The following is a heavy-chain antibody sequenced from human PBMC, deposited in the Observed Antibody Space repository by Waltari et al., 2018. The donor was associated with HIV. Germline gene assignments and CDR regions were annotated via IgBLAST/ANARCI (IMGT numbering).Heavy chain of an antibody. J-gene: IGHJ2*01. Sequence: QVQLQESGPGLVRPSETLSLTCVVSGSSINTDYYWGWIRQPPGTGLEGIGSASHSGGTFHNASLKSRVTMSVDRSKNQFSLKMSSVTAADTAVYYCARAKVVPALFELWGRGTLVTVSS. D-gene: IGHD2-15*01. CDR2: ASHSGGT. V-gene: IGHV4-38-2*01. CDR1: GSSINTDYY. CDR3: ARAKVVPALFEL.